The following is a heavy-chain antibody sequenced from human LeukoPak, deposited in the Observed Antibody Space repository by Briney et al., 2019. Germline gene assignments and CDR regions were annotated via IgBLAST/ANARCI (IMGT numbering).Heavy chain of an antibody. J-gene: IGHJ4*02. V-gene: IGHV3-23*01. D-gene: IGHD1-14*01. CDR3: AKSGIR. Sequence: GGSLRLSCAASGFTFGNEAMSWVRQAPERGLEWVSSISAGGGTTYYADSVKGRFTIPRDNSNNTLFVQMNSLRAEDTAIYYCAKSGIRWGQGTLVTVSS. CDR2: ISAGGGTT. CDR1: GFTFGNEA.